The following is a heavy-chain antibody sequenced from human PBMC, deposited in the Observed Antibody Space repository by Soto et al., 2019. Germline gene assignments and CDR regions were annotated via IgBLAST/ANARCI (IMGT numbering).Heavy chain of an antibody. D-gene: IGHD2-2*01. Sequence: QVQLVQSGAEVKKPGSSVKVSCKASGGTFSSYAISWVRQAPGQGLEWMGGIIPIFGTANYAQKFQGRVTITADESTSTAYMELSSLRSEDTAVYYCARVTQSPIVVVPAAMRYYYGMDVWGQGTTVTVSS. CDR3: ARVTQSPIVVVPAAMRYYYGMDV. CDR1: GGTFSSYA. CDR2: IIPIFGTA. V-gene: IGHV1-69*01. J-gene: IGHJ6*02.